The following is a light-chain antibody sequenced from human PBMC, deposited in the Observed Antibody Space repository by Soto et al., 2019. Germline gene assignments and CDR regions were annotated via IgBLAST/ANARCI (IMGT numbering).Light chain of an antibody. V-gene: IGLV2-14*01. CDR1: SSDVGAYNY. CDR3: SSYRSSSILV. CDR2: EVS. Sequence: QSALTQPASVSGSPGQSITISCTGTSSDVGAYNYVSWYQQHPGKAPKLMIYEVSNRPSGVSNRFSGSKSGNTASLTISGLQAEDEADYYCSSYRSSSILVFGGGTKVTVL. J-gene: IGLJ2*01.